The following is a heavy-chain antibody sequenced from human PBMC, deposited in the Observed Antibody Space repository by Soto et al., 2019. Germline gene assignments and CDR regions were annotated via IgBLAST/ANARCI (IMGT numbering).Heavy chain of an antibody. CDR3: ARLVVGFYDY. CDR2: IYPGDSDT. D-gene: IGHD3-22*01. J-gene: IGHJ4*02. Sequence: GESLKISCKHSGFNFPTFWIAWVRQMPGKGLEWMGIIYPGDSDTRYSPSFQGQVTISADKSISTAYLQWSSLKASGTAMYYCARLVVGFYDYWGQGTLVTVSS. CDR1: GFNFPTFW. V-gene: IGHV5-51*01.